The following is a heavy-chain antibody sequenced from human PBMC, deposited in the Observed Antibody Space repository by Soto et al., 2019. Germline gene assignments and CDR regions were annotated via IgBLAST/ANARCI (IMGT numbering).Heavy chain of an antibody. D-gene: IGHD3-10*01. CDR2: IYHSGST. V-gene: IGHV4-31*03. CDR1: GDSLTIGGHY. Sequence: QVRLQESGPGLVRPSQTLSLTCSVSGDSLTIGGHYWTWIRQHPGKGLEWIGYIYHSGSTYYSPSLKSRVPISVDTSENQFSLKLTSTTAADTAVYYCASGGDGFDLWGQGKMVNVSS. CDR3: ASGGDGFDL. J-gene: IGHJ3*01.